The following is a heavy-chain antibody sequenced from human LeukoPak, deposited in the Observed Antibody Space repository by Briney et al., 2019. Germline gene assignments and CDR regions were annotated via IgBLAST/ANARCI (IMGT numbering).Heavy chain of an antibody. D-gene: IGHD3-22*01. CDR3: ARWSQDYYDSSGYYSDY. CDR1: GFTFSSYW. V-gene: IGHV3-7*01. J-gene: IGHJ4*02. Sequence: PGGSLRLSCAASGFTFSSYWMSWVRQAPGKGLEWVANIKHAGSEKYYVDSVKGRFTISRDNAKNSLYLQMNSLRAEDTAVYYCARWSQDYYDSSGYYSDYWGQGTLVTVSS. CDR2: IKHAGSEK.